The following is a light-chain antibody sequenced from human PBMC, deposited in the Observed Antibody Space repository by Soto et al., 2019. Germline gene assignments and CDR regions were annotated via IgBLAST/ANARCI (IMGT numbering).Light chain of an antibody. J-gene: IGLJ1*01. CDR2: EVS. CDR1: SSDVGGYNY. CDR3: SSYGGSNNYV. V-gene: IGLV2-8*01. Sequence: QSVLTQPPSASGSPGQSVAISCTGTSSDVGGYNYVSWYQQHPGKAPKLMIYEVSKRPSGVPDRFSGSKSGNTASLTVSGLQAEYEADYYCSSYGGSNNYVFGTGTKVTVL.